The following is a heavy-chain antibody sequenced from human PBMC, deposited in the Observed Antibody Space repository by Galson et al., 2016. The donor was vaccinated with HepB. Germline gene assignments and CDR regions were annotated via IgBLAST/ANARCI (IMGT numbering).Heavy chain of an antibody. Sequence: SLRLSCAASGFTFSSYATSWVRQAPGKGLQWVSAISVSGGRTYYADSVKGRFTISRDTSKNTLYLQMDSLRAEDTAIYYCAKDASHDYSWGTYRNDDAFDIWGQGTMVTVSS. CDR1: GFTFSSYA. D-gene: IGHD3-16*02. J-gene: IGHJ3*02. CDR3: AKDASHDYSWGTYRNDDAFDI. V-gene: IGHV3-23*01. CDR2: ISVSGGRT.